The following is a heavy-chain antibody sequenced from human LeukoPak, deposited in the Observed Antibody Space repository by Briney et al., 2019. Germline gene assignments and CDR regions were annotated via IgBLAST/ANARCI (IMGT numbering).Heavy chain of an antibody. V-gene: IGHV4-39*01. Sequence: SETLSLTCTVSGGSISSSTYYWGWIRQPPGKGLEWIGSIYYSGSTYYNPSLRSRVTISVDTSQNQFSLKLTSVTAADTAVYYCVRPDWGSGGSGSFDHWGQGTLVTVSS. CDR1: GGSISSSTYY. D-gene: IGHD7-27*01. J-gene: IGHJ4*02. CDR3: VRPDWGSGGSGSFDH. CDR2: IYYSGST.